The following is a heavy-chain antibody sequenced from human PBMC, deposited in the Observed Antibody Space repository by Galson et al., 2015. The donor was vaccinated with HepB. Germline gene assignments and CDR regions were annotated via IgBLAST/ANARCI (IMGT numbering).Heavy chain of an antibody. CDR1: GYTFTSYA. J-gene: IGHJ5*02. V-gene: IGHV1-3*01. Sequence: SVKVSCKASGYTFTSYAMHWVRQAPGQRLEWMGWINAGNGNTKYSQKFQGRVTITRDTSASTAYMELSSLRSEDTAVYYCARTYYYDSSGYYYLNWFDPWGQGTLVTVSS. CDR2: INAGNGNT. CDR3: ARTYYYDSSGYYYLNWFDP. D-gene: IGHD3-22*01.